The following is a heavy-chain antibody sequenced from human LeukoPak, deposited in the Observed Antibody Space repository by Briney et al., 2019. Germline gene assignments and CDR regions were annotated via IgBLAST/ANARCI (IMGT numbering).Heavy chain of an antibody. V-gene: IGHV3-23*01. Sequence: QTGGSLRLSCAASGFTFSTYGMTWVRQAPGKGLEWVSGISATGGSTYYAHSVKGRFTISRDNSKNALYLQMDSLRAEDTAVYFCARYGHGSGSDCSHWGQGTLVTVSS. CDR2: ISATGGST. J-gene: IGHJ4*02. D-gene: IGHD3-10*01. CDR1: GFTFSTYG. CDR3: ARYGHGSGSDCSH.